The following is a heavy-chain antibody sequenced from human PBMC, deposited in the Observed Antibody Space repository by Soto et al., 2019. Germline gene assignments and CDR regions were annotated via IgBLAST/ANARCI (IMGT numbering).Heavy chain of an antibody. CDR3: ARSGDSSGYYGDDAFDI. D-gene: IGHD3-22*01. CDR1: GGSISSYY. Sequence: SETLSLTCTVSGGSISSYYWSWIRQPPGKGLEWIGYIYYSGSTTYNPSLKSRVTISVDTSKNQFSLKLSSVTAADMAVYYCARSGDSSGYYGDDAFDIWGQGTMVTVSS. CDR2: IYYSGST. J-gene: IGHJ3*02. V-gene: IGHV4-59*01.